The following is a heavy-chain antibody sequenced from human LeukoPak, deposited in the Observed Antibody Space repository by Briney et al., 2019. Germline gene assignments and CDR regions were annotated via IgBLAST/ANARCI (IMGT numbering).Heavy chain of an antibody. CDR1: GFTFSSYG. CDR2: IRYDGSNK. J-gene: IGHJ6*03. CDR3: AILAVAGQKLYYYYYYMDV. D-gene: IGHD6-19*01. Sequence: GGSLRLSCVASGFTFSSYGMHWVRQAPGKGLEWVSFIRYDGSNKYYADSVKGRLTISRDNSKNTLYLQMNSLRAEDTAVYYCAILAVAGQKLYYYYYYMDVWGKGTTVTVSS. V-gene: IGHV3-30*02.